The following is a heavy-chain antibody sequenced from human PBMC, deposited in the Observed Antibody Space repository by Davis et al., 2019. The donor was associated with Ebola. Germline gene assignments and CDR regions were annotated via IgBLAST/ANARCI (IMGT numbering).Heavy chain of an antibody. CDR2: TYYSSKWYD. CDR1: GDSVSINSAG. V-gene: IGHV6-1*01. D-gene: IGHD5-12*01. CDR3: ARGWLRSGLDV. Sequence: HSQTLSLTCAISGDSVSINSAGWNWIRQSPSRGLEWLGRTYYSSKWYDGYAESVKSRINISPDTAKNQFSLHLNSVTPEDTAVYYCARGWLRSGLDVWGKGTTVTVSS. J-gene: IGHJ6*04.